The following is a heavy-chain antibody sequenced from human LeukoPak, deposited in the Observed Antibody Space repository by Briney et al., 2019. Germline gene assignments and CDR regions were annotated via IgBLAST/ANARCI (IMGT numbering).Heavy chain of an antibody. CDR2: INHSGST. J-gene: IGHJ4*02. CDR1: GGSFSGYY. V-gene: IGHV4-34*01. CDR3: ARGRSPFYDSSGYVDY. Sequence: PSETLSLTCAVYGGSFSGYYWSWIRQPPGKGLEWIGEINHSGSTNYNPSLKSRVTISVDTSKNQFSLKLSSVTAADTAVYYCARGRSPFYDSSGYVDYWGQGTLVTVSS. D-gene: IGHD3-22*01.